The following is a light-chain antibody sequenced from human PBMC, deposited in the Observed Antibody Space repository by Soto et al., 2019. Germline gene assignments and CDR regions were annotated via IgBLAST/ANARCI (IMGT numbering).Light chain of an antibody. J-gene: IGKJ1*01. CDR2: GAS. CDR1: QSVSSRY. CDR3: QQYGSS. Sequence: EIVLTQSPGTLSLSPGERATLSCRASQSVSSRYLACYQQKPGQAPRLLIYGASSRATGIPDRFSGSGSGTDFTLTISRLETEDFAVYYCQQYGSSFGQGTKVEIK. V-gene: IGKV3-20*01.